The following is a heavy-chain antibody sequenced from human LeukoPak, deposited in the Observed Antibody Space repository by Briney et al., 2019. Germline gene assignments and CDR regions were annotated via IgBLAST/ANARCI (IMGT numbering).Heavy chain of an antibody. CDR3: ARHGSVADPFDC. CDR2: MDYSGSS. D-gene: IGHD6-19*01. V-gene: IGHV4-39*01. CDR1: GGSISSNSFY. J-gene: IGHJ4*02. Sequence: SETLPLTCTVSGGSISSNSFYWGWIRQPPGKGLEWIGSMDYSGSSYYNPSLKSRVTISVDTSKNQFSLNLNSVTAADTAVYYCARHGSVADPFDCWGQGTLVTVSS.